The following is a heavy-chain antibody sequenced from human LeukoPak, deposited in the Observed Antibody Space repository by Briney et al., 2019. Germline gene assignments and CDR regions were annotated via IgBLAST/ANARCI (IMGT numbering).Heavy chain of an antibody. D-gene: IGHD3-3*01. V-gene: IGHV4-59*01. J-gene: IGHJ6*03. Sequence: SETLSLTCTVSGGSISSYYWSWIRQPPGKGLEWIGYIYYSGSTNYNPSLKSRVTISVDTSKNQFSLKLSSVTAADTAVYYCARGSYFWSGLSSYYYYMDVWGKGTTVTVSS. CDR2: IYYSGST. CDR1: GGSISSYY. CDR3: ARGSYFWSGLSSYYYYMDV.